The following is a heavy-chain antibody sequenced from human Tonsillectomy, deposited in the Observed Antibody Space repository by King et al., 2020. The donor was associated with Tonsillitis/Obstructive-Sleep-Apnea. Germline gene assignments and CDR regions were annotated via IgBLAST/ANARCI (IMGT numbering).Heavy chain of an antibody. CDR2: INSDGSST. CDR1: GFTFSSYW. D-gene: IGHD2-2*01. CDR3: ARVPVVPADYYYYYYYMDV. Sequence: VQLVESGGGLVQPGGSLRLSCAASGFTFSSYWMHWVRQAPGKGLVWVSRINSDGSSTSYADSVKGRFTISRDNAKNTVYLQMNSLRAEDTAVYYCARVPVVPADYYYYYYYMDVWGKGTTVTVSS. J-gene: IGHJ6*03. V-gene: IGHV3-74*01.